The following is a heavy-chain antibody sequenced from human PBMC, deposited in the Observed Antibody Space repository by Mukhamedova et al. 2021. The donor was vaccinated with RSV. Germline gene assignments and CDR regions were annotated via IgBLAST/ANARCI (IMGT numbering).Heavy chain of an antibody. Sequence: SAYNGNTNYAQKLQGRVTMTTDTSTSTAYMELRNLRSDDTAVYYCARDLGRYYDSSGYCTFWGQGTMVTVSS. D-gene: IGHD3-22*01. V-gene: IGHV1-18*01. CDR3: ARDLGRYYDSSGYCTF. J-gene: IGHJ3*01. CDR2: SAYNGNT.